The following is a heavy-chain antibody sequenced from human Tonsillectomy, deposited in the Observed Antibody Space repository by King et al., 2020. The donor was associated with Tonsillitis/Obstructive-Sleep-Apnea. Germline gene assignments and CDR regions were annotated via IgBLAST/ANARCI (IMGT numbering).Heavy chain of an antibody. D-gene: IGHD3-3*01. V-gene: IGHV1-58*01. J-gene: IGHJ6*03. CDR1: GFTFTSSA. Sequence: QLVQSGPEVKKPGTSVKVSCKASGFTFTSSAVQWVRQARGQRLEWIGWIVVGSGNTNYAQKFQERVTITRDMSTSTAYMELSSLRSEDTAVYYCAADGGTILEYYYMDVWGKGTTVTVSS. CDR3: AADGGTILEYYYMDV. CDR2: IVVGSGNT.